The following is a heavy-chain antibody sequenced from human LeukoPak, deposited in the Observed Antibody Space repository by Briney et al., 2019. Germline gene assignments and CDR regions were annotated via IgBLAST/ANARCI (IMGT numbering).Heavy chain of an antibody. CDR3: ASIDYGGDY. CDR1: GFIFSSYT. CDR2: IYSGGTT. J-gene: IGHJ4*02. V-gene: IGHV3-66*01. Sequence: GGSLRLSCAASGFIFSSYTMSWVRQAPGKGLEWVSVIYSGGTTYYADSVKGRFTISRDNSKNTLYLQMNSLRAEDTAVYYCASIDYGGDYWGQGTLVTVSS. D-gene: IGHD4-17*01.